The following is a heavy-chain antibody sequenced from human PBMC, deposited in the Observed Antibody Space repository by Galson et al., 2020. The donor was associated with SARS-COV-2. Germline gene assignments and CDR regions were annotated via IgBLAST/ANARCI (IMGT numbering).Heavy chain of an antibody. CDR3: ARVPMVQAYYYYGMDV. CDR2: INHIGRT. CDR1: CGSFSGYY. J-gene: IGHJ6*02. V-gene: IGHV4-34*01. D-gene: IGHD3-10*01. Sequence: SETLSLTCAVYCGSFSGYYWSWIRQPPGKGLEWIGEINHIGRTNYNPSLKSRVTISVDTSKNQFSLKLSSVTAADTAVYYCARVPMVQAYYYYGMDVWGQGTTVTVSS.